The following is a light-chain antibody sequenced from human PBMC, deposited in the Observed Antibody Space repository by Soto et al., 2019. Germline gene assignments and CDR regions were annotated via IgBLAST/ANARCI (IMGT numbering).Light chain of an antibody. CDR1: SSNIGAGYD. Sequence: QSVLTQPPSVSGAPGQRVTISCTGSSSNIGAGYDVHWYQQLPGTAPKVLIYGNSNRPSGVPDRFSGYKSGTSASLAITGLQAEDEADYYCQSYDSSLSGYVVFGGGTKLTV. CDR2: GNS. J-gene: IGLJ2*01. CDR3: QSYDSSLSGYVV. V-gene: IGLV1-40*01.